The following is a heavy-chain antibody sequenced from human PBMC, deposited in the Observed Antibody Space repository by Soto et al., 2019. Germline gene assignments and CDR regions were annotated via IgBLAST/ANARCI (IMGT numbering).Heavy chain of an antibody. J-gene: IGHJ3*02. V-gene: IGHV3-48*02. Sequence: GGSLRLSCAASGFTFSSYSMNWVRQAPGKGLQWLSYITSSSSATYYADSVKGRFTISRDNAKNSLYLQLNSLRDEDTAVYYCARDFLYAFDIWGQGTMVTVSS. CDR2: ITSSSSAT. CDR1: GFTFSSYS. CDR3: ARDFLYAFDI.